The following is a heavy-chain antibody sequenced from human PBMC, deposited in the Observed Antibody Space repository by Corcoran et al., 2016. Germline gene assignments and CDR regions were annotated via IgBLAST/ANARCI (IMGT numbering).Heavy chain of an antibody. V-gene: IGHV1-46*01. CDR1: GYTFTSYY. CDR2: INPSGGST. CDR3: ARDEGGDLEAFDI. D-gene: IGHD2-21*01. Sequence: QVQLVQSGAEVKKPGASVKVSCKASGYTFTSYYMHWVRQAPGQGLEWMGIINPSGGSTSYAQKFQGRVTMTRDTSKSTVYMEMSSLRSEDTAVYYCARDEGGDLEAFDIWGQGTMVTVSS. J-gene: IGHJ3*02.